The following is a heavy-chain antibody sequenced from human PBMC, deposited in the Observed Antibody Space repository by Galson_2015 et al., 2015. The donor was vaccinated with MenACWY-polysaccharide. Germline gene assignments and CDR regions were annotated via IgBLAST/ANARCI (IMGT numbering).Heavy chain of an antibody. CDR3: ARSTFYITRLSFDY. CDR1: GFTFSIYA. J-gene: IGHJ4*02. CDR2: ITGGDLST. Sequence: SLRLSCAASGFTFSIYAMAWVRQAPGKGLEWVSGITGGDLSTFHANSVKGRFTISRDNSESTLYLQLNSLRAEDTAIYYCARSTFYITRLSFDYWAQGTLLTVSS. D-gene: IGHD2/OR15-2a*01. V-gene: IGHV3-23*01.